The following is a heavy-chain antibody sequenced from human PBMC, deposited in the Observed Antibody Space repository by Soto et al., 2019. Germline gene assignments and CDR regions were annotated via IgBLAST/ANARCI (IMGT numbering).Heavy chain of an antibody. CDR1: GYTFTSYY. V-gene: IGHV1-46*01. Sequence: ASVKVSCKASGYTFTSYYMHWVRQAPGQGLEWMGIINPSGGSTSYAQKFQGRVTMTRDTSTSTVYMELSSLRSEDTAVYYCARVGGYCSSTSCFQHLGRGLDVWGQGTTVTVSS. CDR3: ARVGGYCSSTSCFQHLGRGLDV. CDR2: INPSGGST. D-gene: IGHD2-2*01. J-gene: IGHJ6*02.